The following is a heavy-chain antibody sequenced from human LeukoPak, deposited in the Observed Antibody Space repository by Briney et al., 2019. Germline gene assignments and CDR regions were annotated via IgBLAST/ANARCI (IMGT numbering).Heavy chain of an antibody. Sequence: GGSLRLSCAASGFTFSSYAMHWVRQAPGKGLEWVAVISYDGSNKYYADSVKGRFTISRDNSKNTLYLQMNSLRAEDTAVYYCAGGFRGYDDNDYWGQGTLVTVSS. J-gene: IGHJ4*02. D-gene: IGHD5-12*01. CDR2: ISYDGSNK. CDR3: AGGFRGYDDNDY. V-gene: IGHV3-30-3*01. CDR1: GFTFSSYA.